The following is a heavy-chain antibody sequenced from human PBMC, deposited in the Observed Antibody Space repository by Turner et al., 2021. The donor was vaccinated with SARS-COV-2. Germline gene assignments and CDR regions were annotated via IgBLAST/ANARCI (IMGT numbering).Heavy chain of an antibody. J-gene: IGHJ4*02. CDR1: GGSISSGGYY. V-gene: IGHV4-31*03. Sequence: QVQLQESGPGLVKPSQTLSLTCTVSGGSISSGGYYWSWIRQHPGKGLDWIGYIYNSGNTYYTPSLKSRVTISVGSSKNQFSLKLSSVTAADTAVYFCARSSTSSNRFDYWGQGTLVTVSS. D-gene: IGHD6-13*01. CDR2: IYNSGNT. CDR3: ARSSTSSNRFDY.